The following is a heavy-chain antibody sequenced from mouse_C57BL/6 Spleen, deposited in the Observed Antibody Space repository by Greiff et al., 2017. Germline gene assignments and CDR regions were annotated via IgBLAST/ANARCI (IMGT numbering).Heavy chain of an antibody. Sequence: VQLQQSGAELVRPGTSVKLSCKASGYTFTSYWMHWVKQRPGQGLEWIGVIDPSDSYTNYNQKFKGKATLTVDTSSSTAYMQLSSLTSEDSAVYYCARSDYGSSYHNWYFDVWGTGTTVTVSS. CDR3: ARSDYGSSYHNWYFDV. J-gene: IGHJ1*03. D-gene: IGHD1-1*01. CDR2: IDPSDSYT. CDR1: GYTFTSYW. V-gene: IGHV1-59*01.